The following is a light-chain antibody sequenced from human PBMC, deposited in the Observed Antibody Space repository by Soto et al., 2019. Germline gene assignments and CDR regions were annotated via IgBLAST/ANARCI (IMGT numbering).Light chain of an antibody. CDR3: QQYGSSPYT. CDR1: QSVSSSY. Sequence: EIVLTQSPGTLSLSPGERATLSCRASQSVSSSYLAWYQQKPGQAPRPLIYGASSRATGIPDMFSGSGSGTDFTLTISRLEPEDFAVYYCQQYGSSPYTFGQGTKMEIK. J-gene: IGKJ2*01. V-gene: IGKV3-20*01. CDR2: GAS.